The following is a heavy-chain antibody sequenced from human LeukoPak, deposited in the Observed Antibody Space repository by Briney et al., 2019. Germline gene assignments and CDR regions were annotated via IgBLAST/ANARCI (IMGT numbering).Heavy chain of an antibody. CDR1: GFTFDDYG. CDR3: ARESVGYCSTSICPNWFDP. D-gene: IGHD2-2*01. V-gene: IGHV3-20*04. Sequence: SGRSLRLSCAASGFTFDDYGMSWVRQVPGKGLEWVSGINWNGGRTGYADSVKGRFTISRDNAKKSLYVQMSSLRAEDTALYYCARESVGYCSTSICPNWFDPWGQGTLVTVSS. J-gene: IGHJ5*02. CDR2: INWNGGRT.